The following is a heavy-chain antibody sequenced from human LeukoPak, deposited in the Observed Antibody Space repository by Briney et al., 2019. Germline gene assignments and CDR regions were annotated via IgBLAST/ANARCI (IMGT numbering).Heavy chain of an antibody. CDR2: ISSSGSTI. D-gene: IGHD3-10*02. CDR3: AELGITMSGGV. J-gene: IGHJ6*04. CDR1: GFTPSSYE. V-gene: IGHV3-48*03. Sequence: QSGGSLRLSCAASGFTPSSYEMNWVRQAPGKGLEWVSYISSSGSTIYYADSVKGRFTISRANAKNSLYLQMNSLRAEDTAVYYCAELGITMSGGVWGKGTTVTISS.